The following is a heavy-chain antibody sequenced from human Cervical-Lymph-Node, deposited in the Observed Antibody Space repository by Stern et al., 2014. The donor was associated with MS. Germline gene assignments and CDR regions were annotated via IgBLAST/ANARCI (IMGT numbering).Heavy chain of an antibody. CDR1: RGSFSSFY. Sequence: QVQLQQWGAGLLKPSETLSLTCTVFRGSFSSFYWSWVRQPPGKGLEWIGEINHGVGTNYTPSLKSRVTISGDTSKNHFSLKLSSVTVADTAVYYCAGRRPYTYTPFDYWGQGTLVTVSS. D-gene: IGHD5-18*01. CDR3: AGRRPYTYTPFDY. J-gene: IGHJ4*02. CDR2: INHGVGT. V-gene: IGHV4-34*01.